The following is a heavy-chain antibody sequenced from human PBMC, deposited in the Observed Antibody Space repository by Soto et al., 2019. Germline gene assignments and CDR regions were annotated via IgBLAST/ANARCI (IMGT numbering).Heavy chain of an antibody. Sequence: AAGLKIGDFGMRRVSKTTGKGLEWVSAISGSGGSTYYADSVKGRFTISRDNSKNTLYLQMNSLRAEDTAVYYCATTLYGSGTYYSSYPPLYWGQGTLVTVSS. D-gene: IGHD3-10*01. CDR2: ISGSGGST. CDR3: ATTLYGSGTYYSSYPPLY. CDR1: GLKIGDFG. J-gene: IGHJ4*02. V-gene: IGHV3-23*01.